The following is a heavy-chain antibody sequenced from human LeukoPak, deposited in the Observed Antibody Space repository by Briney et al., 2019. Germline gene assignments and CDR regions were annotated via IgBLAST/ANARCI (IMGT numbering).Heavy chain of an antibody. Sequence: GASVKVSCKASGGTFSSYAISWVRQAPGQGLEWMGGIIPIFGTANYAQKFQGRVTITADKSTSTAYMELSSLRSEDTAVYYCARSRITMVRERSLPRSAFDIWGQGKMVTVSS. J-gene: IGHJ3*02. D-gene: IGHD3-10*01. CDR3: ARSRITMVRERSLPRSAFDI. CDR2: IIPIFGTA. V-gene: IGHV1-69*06. CDR1: GGTFSSYA.